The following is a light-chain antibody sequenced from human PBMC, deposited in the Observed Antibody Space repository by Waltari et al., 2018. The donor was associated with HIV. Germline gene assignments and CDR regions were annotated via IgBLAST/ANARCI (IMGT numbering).Light chain of an antibody. CDR2: AAS. CDR1: QSISSY. V-gene: IGKV1-39*01. Sequence: DIQMTQSPSYLSASVGDRVTITCRARQSISSYLNWYQQKPGKAPKLLIYAASSLQSGVPSRFSGSGSGTDFTLTISSLQPEDFATYYCQQSYSTPYTFGQGTKLEIK. CDR3: QQSYSTPYT. J-gene: IGKJ2*01.